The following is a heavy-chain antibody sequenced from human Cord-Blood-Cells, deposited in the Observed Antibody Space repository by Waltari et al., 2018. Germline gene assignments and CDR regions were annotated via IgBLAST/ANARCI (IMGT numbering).Heavy chain of an antibody. CDR2: LDPEDGET. CDR3: ASYGDYEFDYFDY. CDR1: GSTLTELS. D-gene: IGHD4-17*01. Sequence: QVQLVQSGAEVKKPGASVKVSCKVSGSTLTELSMHWVRQAPGKGLEWMGGLDPEDGETIYAQKFQGRVTMTEDKSTDTAYMELSSLGSEDTAVYYCASYGDYEFDYFDYWGQGTLVTVSS. J-gene: IGHJ4*02. V-gene: IGHV1-24*01.